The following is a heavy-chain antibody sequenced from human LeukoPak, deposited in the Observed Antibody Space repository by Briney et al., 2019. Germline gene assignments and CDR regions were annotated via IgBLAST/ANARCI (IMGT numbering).Heavy chain of an antibody. CDR3: ARQLRTRYYDILTGYYSRWFDP. V-gene: IGHV4-34*01. D-gene: IGHD3-9*01. CDR1: GGSFSGYY. Sequence: SETLSLTCAVYGGSFSGYYWSWIRQPPGKGLEWIGEINHSGSTNYNPSLKSRVTISVDTSKNQFSLKLSSVTAADTAVYYCARQLRTRYYDILTGYYSRWFDPWGQGTLVTVSS. J-gene: IGHJ5*02. CDR2: INHSGST.